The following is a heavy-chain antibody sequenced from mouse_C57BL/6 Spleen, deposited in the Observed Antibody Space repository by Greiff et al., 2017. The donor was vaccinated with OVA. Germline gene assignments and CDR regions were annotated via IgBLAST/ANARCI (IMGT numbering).Heavy chain of an antibody. J-gene: IGHJ3*01. D-gene: IGHD2-3*01. Sequence: EVKVEESGGGLVKPGGSLKLSCAASGFTFSSYAMSWVRQTPEKRLEWVATISDGGSYTYYPDNVKGRFTISRDNAKNNLYLQMSHLKSEDTAMYYCARDEGGLWYDGSAYWGQGTLVTVSA. CDR3: ARDEGGLWYDGSAY. CDR2: ISDGGSYT. CDR1: GFTFSSYA. V-gene: IGHV5-4*01.